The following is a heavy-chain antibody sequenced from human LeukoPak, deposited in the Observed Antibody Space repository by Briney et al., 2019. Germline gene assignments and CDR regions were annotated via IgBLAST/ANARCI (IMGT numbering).Heavy chain of an antibody. J-gene: IGHJ4*02. CDR3: AKVATSGYSSPGGPFDY. CDR2: ISGSGGST. CDR1: GFTFSSYA. V-gene: IGHV3-23*01. D-gene: IGHD6-13*01. Sequence: GGSLRLSCAASGFTFSSYAMSWVRQAPGKGLKWVSAISGSGGSTYYADSVKGRFTISRDNSKNTLYLQMNSLRAEDTAVYYCAKVATSGYSSPGGPFDYWGQGTLVTVSS.